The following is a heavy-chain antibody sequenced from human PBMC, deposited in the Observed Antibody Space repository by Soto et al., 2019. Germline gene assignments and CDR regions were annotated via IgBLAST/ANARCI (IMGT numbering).Heavy chain of an antibody. J-gene: IGHJ4*02. CDR3: AKRGHNFFDY. Sequence: EVQLLESGGGLVQPGGSLRLSCAASGFTFSSSIMSWVRQAPGKGLEWVSTFSGSSGNTYYADSVKGRFTISRDNSKNTLYLQMSSLRAEDTAVYYCAKRGHNFFDYWGQGTLVTVSS. CDR2: FSGSSGNT. CDR1: GFTFSSSI. V-gene: IGHV3-23*01. D-gene: IGHD2-15*01.